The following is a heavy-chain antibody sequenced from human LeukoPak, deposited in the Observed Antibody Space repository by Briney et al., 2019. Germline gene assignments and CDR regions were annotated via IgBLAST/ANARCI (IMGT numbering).Heavy chain of an antibody. CDR3: ARDTTIFEPLGY. CDR1: GYTFTGYY. CDR2: INPNSGGT. J-gene: IGHJ4*02. V-gene: IGHV1-2*06. D-gene: IGHD3-3*01. Sequence: ASVKVSCKASGYTFTGYYMHWVRQAPRQGLEGMGRINPNSGGTNYAQKFQGRVTMTRDTSISTAYMELSRLRSDDTAVYYCARDTTIFEPLGYWGQGTLVTVFS.